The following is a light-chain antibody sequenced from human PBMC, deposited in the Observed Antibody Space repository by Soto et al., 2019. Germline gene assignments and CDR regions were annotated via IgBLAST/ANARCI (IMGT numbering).Light chain of an antibody. CDR1: QRVSSD. CDR2: GAS. CDR3: QHYNNWPTWT. V-gene: IGKV3-15*01. Sequence: EIVMTQSPATLSVSPGERATLSCRASQRVSSDLAWYQQKPGQAPRLLIYGASNRATGIPARFSGSGSGTESTLTISSLQAEDFAVYYCQHYNNWPTWTFGQGTKVDIK. J-gene: IGKJ1*01.